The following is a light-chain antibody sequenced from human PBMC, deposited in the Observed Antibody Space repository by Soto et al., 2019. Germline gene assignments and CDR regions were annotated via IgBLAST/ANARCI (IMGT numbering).Light chain of an antibody. CDR3: QKYNSAPRT. J-gene: IGKJ1*01. Sequence: DIQMTQSPSSLSASLGDRVTITCRASQGISNYLAWYQQKPGQVPQLLIYAASTLQSGVPSRFSGSGSGTDFTLTISSLQPEDVATYYCQKYNSAPRTFGQGTKVEIK. V-gene: IGKV1-27*01. CDR2: AAS. CDR1: QGISNY.